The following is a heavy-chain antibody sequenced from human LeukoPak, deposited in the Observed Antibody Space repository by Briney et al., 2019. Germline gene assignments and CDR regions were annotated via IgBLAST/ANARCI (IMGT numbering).Heavy chain of an antibody. J-gene: IGHJ4*02. D-gene: IGHD6-13*01. CDR1: GGTFSSYA. V-gene: IGHV1-69*05. CDR2: IIPIFGTA. Sequence: SVKVSCKASGGTFSSYAISWVRQAPGQGLEWMGGIIPIFGTANYAQKFQGRVTITRDTSASTAYMELSSLRSEDTAVYYCATTDPSAAAGEGSDYWGQGTLVTVSS. CDR3: ATTDPSAAAGEGSDY.